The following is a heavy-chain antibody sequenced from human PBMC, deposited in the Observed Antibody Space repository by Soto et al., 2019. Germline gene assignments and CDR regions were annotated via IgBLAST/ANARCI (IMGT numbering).Heavy chain of an antibody. J-gene: IGHJ5*02. D-gene: IGHD6-6*01. CDR2: IYYSGST. CDR1: GGSISSYY. Sequence: SETLSLTCTVSGGSISSYYWSWIRQPPGKGLEWIGYIYYSGSTNYNPSLKSRVTISVDTSKNQFSLKLSSVTAADTAVYYCARVPSIAAHNPYNWFDPWGQGTLVTVS. V-gene: IGHV4-59*01. CDR3: ARVPSIAAHNPYNWFDP.